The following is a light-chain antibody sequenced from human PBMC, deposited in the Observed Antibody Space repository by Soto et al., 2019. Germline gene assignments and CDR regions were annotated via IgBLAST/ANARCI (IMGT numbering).Light chain of an antibody. CDR3: QQFKNYPIT. CDR2: RAS. Sequence: EIVLTQSPGTLSLSLGERATLSCRASQSVSSDYVAWYRQKPGQVPTVLIYRASTRATGIPDRFSGSGSGTDFTLTISRVEPEDFAVYYCQQFKNYPITFGQGTRLE. CDR1: QSVSSDY. J-gene: IGKJ5*01. V-gene: IGKV3-20*01.